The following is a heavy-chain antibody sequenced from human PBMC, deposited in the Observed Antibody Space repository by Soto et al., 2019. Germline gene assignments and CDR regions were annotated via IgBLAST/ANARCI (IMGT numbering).Heavy chain of an antibody. Sequence: SETLSLTCTVSGGSISSSSYYWGWIRQPPGKGLEWIGSIYYSGSTYYNPSLKSRVTISVDTSKNQFSLKLSSVTAADTAVYYCARHVNSYGDYPDASDIWGQGTMVTVSS. J-gene: IGHJ3*02. D-gene: IGHD4-17*01. CDR3: ARHVNSYGDYPDASDI. CDR2: IYYSGST. CDR1: GGSISSSSYY. V-gene: IGHV4-39*01.